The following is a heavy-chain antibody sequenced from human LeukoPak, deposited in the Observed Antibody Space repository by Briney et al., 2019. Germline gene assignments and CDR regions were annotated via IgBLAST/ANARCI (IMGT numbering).Heavy chain of an antibody. J-gene: IGHJ6*02. V-gene: IGHV4-4*02. CDR2: IYHSGTT. CDR3: ARDRGGLTYGKDI. Sequence: SETLSLTCAVSGDSFSSNYWWNWVRQSPGKGMEWIGEIYHSGTTNYNPSLKSRVSISLDKSKNQLSLKVNSVTAADTAVYYCARDRGGLTYGKDIWGQGTTVTVSS. CDR1: GDSFSSNYW. D-gene: IGHD2-15*01.